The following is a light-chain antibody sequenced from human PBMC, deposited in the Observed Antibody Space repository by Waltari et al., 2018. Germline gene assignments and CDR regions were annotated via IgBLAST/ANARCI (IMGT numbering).Light chain of an antibody. CDR1: SGSVPTTSY. CDR2: KAD. V-gene: IGLV8-61*01. Sequence: QTVVTQEPSLAVSPGGTVTLTCALSSGSVPTTSYAHWYQQSPGQAPRTLVYKADSRSSGVPDRFSGSILGNKAALTITGAQADDESDYYCALYMGSGIWVFGGGTKLTVL. CDR3: ALYMGSGIWV. J-gene: IGLJ3*02.